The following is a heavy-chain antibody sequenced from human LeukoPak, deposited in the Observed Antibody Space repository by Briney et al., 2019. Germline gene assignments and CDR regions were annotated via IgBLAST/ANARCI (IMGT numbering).Heavy chain of an antibody. V-gene: IGHV4-34*01. D-gene: IGHD3-9*01. CDR1: GGSFSVYY. Sequence: PSETLSLTCAVYGGSFSVYYSSWIRHPPGKGLEWIGEINHSGSTTYNTPLKRQVPLSVDTSKNQFSLKLSSVTAADTAVYYCARGSVLRYFDWLLYYYYYMDVWGKGTTVTVSS. CDR2: INHSGST. CDR3: ARGSVLRYFDWLLYYYYYMDV. J-gene: IGHJ6*03.